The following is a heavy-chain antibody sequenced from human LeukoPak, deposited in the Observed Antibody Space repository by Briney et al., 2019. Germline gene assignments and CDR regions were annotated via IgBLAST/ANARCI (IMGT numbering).Heavy chain of an antibody. V-gene: IGHV3-15*01. J-gene: IGHJ4*02. CDR3: TATMVRGVNSFYYFDY. CDR2: IKSKTDGGIT. Sequence: VGSLRLSPAASGFTFSNDWMRGVRQAPGKGLEWVGRIKSKTDGGITDYAAPVKGRFTISRDDSKNTLYLQMNSLTTEDTAVYYCTATMVRGVNSFYYFDYWGQGTLVTVSS. CDR1: GFTFSNDW. D-gene: IGHD3-10*01.